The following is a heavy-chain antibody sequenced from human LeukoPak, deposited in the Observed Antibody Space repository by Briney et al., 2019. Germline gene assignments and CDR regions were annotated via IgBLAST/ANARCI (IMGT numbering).Heavy chain of an antibody. Sequence: VASVKVSCKASGYTFTGYYMHWVRQAPGQGLEWMGWINPNSGGTNYAQKFQGRVTMTRDTSISTAYMELSRLRSDDTAVYYCARDCDDILTGSYYFDYWGQGTLVTVSS. V-gene: IGHV1-2*02. CDR1: GYTFTGYY. J-gene: IGHJ4*02. CDR3: ARDCDDILTGSYYFDY. CDR2: INPNSGGT. D-gene: IGHD3-9*01.